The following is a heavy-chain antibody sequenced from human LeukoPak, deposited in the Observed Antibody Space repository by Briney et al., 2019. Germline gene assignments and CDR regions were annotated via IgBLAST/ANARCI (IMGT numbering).Heavy chain of an antibody. CDR1: GYTFTSYG. V-gene: IGHV1-18*01. J-gene: IGHJ6*03. CDR2: ISAYNGNT. D-gene: IGHD1-26*01. CDR3: ARDRWERTNKYYYYMDV. Sequence: ASVKVSCKASGYTFTSYGISWVRHALGQGLEWMGWISAYNGNTNYAQKLQGRVTMTTDTSTSTAYMELRSLRSDDTAVYYCARDRWERTNKYYYYMDVWGKGTTVTVSS.